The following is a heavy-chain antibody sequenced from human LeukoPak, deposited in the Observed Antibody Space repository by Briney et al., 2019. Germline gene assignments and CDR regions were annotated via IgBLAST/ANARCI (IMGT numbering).Heavy chain of an antibody. J-gene: IGHJ4*02. D-gene: IGHD6-13*01. CDR2: IWYDGSNK. V-gene: IGHV3-33*06. Sequence: HPGRSLRLSCAASGFTFSSYGMHWVRQAPGKGLEWVAVIWYDGSNKYYADSVKGRFTISRDNSKSTLYLQMNSLRAEDTAVYYCAKTGYSSSWYLYFDYWGQGTLVTVSS. CDR1: GFTFSSYG. CDR3: AKTGYSSSWYLYFDY.